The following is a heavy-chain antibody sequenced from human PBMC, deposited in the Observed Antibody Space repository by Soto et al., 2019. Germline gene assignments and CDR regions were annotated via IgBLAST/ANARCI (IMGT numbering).Heavy chain of an antibody. CDR2: ISYDGSNK. CDR1: GFTFSSYA. Sequence: GGSLRLSCAASGFTFSSYAMHWVRQAPGKGLEWVAVISYDGSNKYYADSVKGRFTISRDNSKNTLYLQMNSLRAEDTAVYYCARAPAYDFWPPFPSAYYYYGMDVWGQGTTVTVSS. CDR3: ARAPAYDFWPPFPSAYYYYGMDV. J-gene: IGHJ6*02. V-gene: IGHV3-30-3*01. D-gene: IGHD3-3*01.